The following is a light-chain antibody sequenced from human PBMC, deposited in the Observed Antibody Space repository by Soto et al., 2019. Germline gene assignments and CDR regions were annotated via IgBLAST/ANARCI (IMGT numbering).Light chain of an antibody. V-gene: IGLV1-40*01. J-gene: IGLJ1*01. CDR2: GNT. Sequence: QSVLTQPPSVSGAPGQRVTISCTGGSSNIGADFDVHWYQHRPGTAPKLLIYGNTIRPSGVPDRFSGSRSGTSASLAITGLQPDDEADYYCQSYDNSLPALDVFGTGTKLTVL. CDR1: SSNIGADFD. CDR3: QSYDNSLPALDV.